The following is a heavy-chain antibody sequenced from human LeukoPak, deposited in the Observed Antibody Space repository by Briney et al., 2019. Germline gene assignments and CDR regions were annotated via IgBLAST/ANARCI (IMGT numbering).Heavy chain of an antibody. Sequence: SVKVSCKASGGTFSSYAISWVRQAPGQGLEWMGGIIPIFGTANYAQKFQGRVTITTDESTSTAYMELSSLRSEDTAVYYCARGSSGWYRFDYWGQGTLVTVSS. CDR1: GGTFSSYA. D-gene: IGHD6-19*01. J-gene: IGHJ4*02. CDR3: ARGSSGWYRFDY. CDR2: IIPIFGTA. V-gene: IGHV1-69*05.